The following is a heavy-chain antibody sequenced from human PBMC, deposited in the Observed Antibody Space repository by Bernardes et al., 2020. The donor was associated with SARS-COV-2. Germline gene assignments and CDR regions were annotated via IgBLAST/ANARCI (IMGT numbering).Heavy chain of an antibody. CDR2: TKFGGDT. J-gene: IGHJ3*02. Sequence: SETLSLTCAVSGGSFTDYYWSWIRQSPGKGLEWIGETKFGGDTNYNPSLKSRVTMSIDTSKSQFSLKLTSVTAADTAVYYRAREGPYGNFDDGLDIWGQGTMVTVSS. CDR1: GGSFTDYY. V-gene: IGHV4-34*01. D-gene: IGHD4-17*01. CDR3: AREGPYGNFDDGLDI.